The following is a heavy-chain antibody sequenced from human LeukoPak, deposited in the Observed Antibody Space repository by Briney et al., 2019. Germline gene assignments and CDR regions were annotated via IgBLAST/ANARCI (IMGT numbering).Heavy chain of an antibody. CDR3: ARDSEGVYCSSTSCYSWFDP. D-gene: IGHD2-2*02. V-gene: IGHV1-18*04. CDR2: ISAYNGNT. CDR1: GYTFTGYY. J-gene: IGHJ5*02. Sequence: ASVKVSCKASGYTFTGYYIHWVRQAPGQGLEWMGWISAYNGNTNYAQKLQGRVTMTTDTSTSTAYMELRSLRSDDTAVYYCARDSEGVYCSSTSCYSWFDPWGQGTLVTVSS.